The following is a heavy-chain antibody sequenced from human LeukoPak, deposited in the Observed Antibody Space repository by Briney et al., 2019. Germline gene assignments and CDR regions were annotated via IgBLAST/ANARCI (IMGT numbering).Heavy chain of an antibody. Sequence: PSETLSLTCAVYGGSFSGYYWSWIRQPPGKGLEWLGEINHSGSTNYNPSLKSRVTISVDTSKNQFSLKLSSVTAADTAVYYCARRRYSNYATVYGMDVWGQGTTVTVPS. V-gene: IGHV4-34*01. D-gene: IGHD4-11*01. CDR3: ARRRYSNYATVYGMDV. CDR2: INHSGST. J-gene: IGHJ6*02. CDR1: GGSFSGYY.